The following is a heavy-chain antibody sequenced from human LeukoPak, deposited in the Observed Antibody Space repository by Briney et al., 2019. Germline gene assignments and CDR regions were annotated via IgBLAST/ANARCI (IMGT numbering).Heavy chain of an antibody. D-gene: IGHD5-18*01. CDR3: ARLLVDTAMVKDY. J-gene: IGHJ4*02. Sequence: GASVKVSCKASGYTFTGYYMHWVRQAPGQGLEWMGWINPNSGGTNYAQKFQGRVTMTRDTSISTAYMGLSRLRSDDTAVYYCARLLVDTAMVKDYWGQGTLVTVSS. V-gene: IGHV1-2*02. CDR1: GYTFTGYY. CDR2: INPNSGGT.